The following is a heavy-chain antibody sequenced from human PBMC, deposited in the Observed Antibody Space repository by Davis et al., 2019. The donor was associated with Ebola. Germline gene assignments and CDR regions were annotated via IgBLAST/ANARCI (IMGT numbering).Heavy chain of an antibody. Sequence: SVHVSCLASLYILTSYTMHWVRQAPGQRLEWMGWINAGNGNTKYSQKFQGRVTIIRHTSASTAYMDLSSLKSEDTAVYYCARGPLPSIHCSGGSCYFRWFDPWGQGALVTVSS. V-gene: IGHV1-3*01. J-gene: IGHJ5*02. CDR3: ARGPLPSIHCSGGSCYFRWFDP. D-gene: IGHD2-15*01. CDR2: INAGNGNT. CDR1: LYILTSYT.